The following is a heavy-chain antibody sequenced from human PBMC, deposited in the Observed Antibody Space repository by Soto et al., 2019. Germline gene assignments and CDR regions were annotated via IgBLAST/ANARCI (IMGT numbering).Heavy chain of an antibody. CDR3: ARPMRSGYTAAFDV. J-gene: IGHJ3*01. V-gene: IGHV4-59*01. CDR1: GCSISTYY. CDR2: IYYSGST. D-gene: IGHD6-25*01. Sequence: QVQLQESGPGLVKPSETLSLTCTVSGCSISTYYWSWVRQTPEKGLERIGYIYYSGSTNYNTSLMSRFTISVDTSKNQCYLKVRSVTAADTAVYYCARPMRSGYTAAFDVGGQGTMVTVSS.